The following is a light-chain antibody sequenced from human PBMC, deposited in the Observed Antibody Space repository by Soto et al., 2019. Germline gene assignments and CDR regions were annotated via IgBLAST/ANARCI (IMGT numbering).Light chain of an antibody. V-gene: IGKV3-20*01. J-gene: IGKJ3*01. Sequence: EIVLTQSPGTLSLSPGERATVSCRASQSVSSSYLAWYQQKPRQAPRLLIYGASSRATGIPDRFSGSGSGTGFTLSIRGLEADVFAACYCQQYFSPFTFGPGTQVDIK. CDR1: QSVSSSY. CDR3: QQYFSPFT. CDR2: GAS.